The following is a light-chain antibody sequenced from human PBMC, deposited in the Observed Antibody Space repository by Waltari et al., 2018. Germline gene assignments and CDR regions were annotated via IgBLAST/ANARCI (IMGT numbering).Light chain of an antibody. CDR1: QTVRTTY. CDR2: GAS. CDR3: QQYDLSPVT. Sequence: EIVLTQSPGTLSLSPGERATLSCRASQTVRTTYLAWYQQKPGQAPTLLIYGASSRATGIPDRFSGSGSGTDFSLTISSLEPEDFAVYYCQQYDLSPVTFGGGTKVEIK. J-gene: IGKJ4*02. V-gene: IGKV3-20*01.